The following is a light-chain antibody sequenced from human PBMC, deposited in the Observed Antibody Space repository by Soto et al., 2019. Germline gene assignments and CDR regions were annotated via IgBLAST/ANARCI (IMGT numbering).Light chain of an antibody. CDR3: QQYGGAPSYT. Sequence: EIVLTQSPGSLSLSPGERATLSCRASQSINSNYLAWYQQRPGQTPRLLIYGASSRAAGIPDRFSGSGSGTDFTLSISRLEPDDFAVYYCQQYGGAPSYTFGQGNKLEIK. J-gene: IGKJ2*01. V-gene: IGKV3-20*01. CDR2: GAS. CDR1: QSINSNY.